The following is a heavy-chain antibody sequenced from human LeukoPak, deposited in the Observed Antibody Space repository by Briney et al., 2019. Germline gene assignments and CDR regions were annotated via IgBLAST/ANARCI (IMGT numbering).Heavy chain of an antibody. Sequence: PGGSLKIPCKGTGYPFTSYWIAWVRPIPRKGMEWIGIIYPGDPVTRYSPSFHGQVTISADKSISTAYLQWSSLKASDTAIYYCARLAEAGGTAFDYWGPGTLITVSS. D-gene: IGHD1-14*01. CDR1: GYPFTSYW. CDR2: IYPGDPVT. CDR3: ARLAEAGGTAFDY. J-gene: IGHJ4*02. V-gene: IGHV5-51*01.